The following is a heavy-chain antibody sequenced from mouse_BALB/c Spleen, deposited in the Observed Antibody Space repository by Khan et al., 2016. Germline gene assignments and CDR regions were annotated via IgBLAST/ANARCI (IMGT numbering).Heavy chain of an antibody. CDR2: MNTYTGEP. Sequence: QIQLVQTGPELKKPGETVKISCKASGYTFTHYGIHWVKRAPGQGLKWMGWMNTYTGEPTYGDDFKGRFAFSLETSASTAYLLINNLKNEDMATYFCARECDCCFDYWGHGTTLTVSS. CDR1: GYTFTHYG. D-gene: IGHD2-13*01. CDR3: ARECDCCFDY. J-gene: IGHJ2*01. V-gene: IGHV9-1*02.